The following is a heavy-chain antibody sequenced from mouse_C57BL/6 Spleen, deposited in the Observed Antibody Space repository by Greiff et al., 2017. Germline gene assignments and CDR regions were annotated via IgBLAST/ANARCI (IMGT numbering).Heavy chain of an antibody. CDR1: GYAFSSYW. CDR3: ASRGYYYGSSIDY. CDR2: IYPGDGDT. J-gene: IGHJ2*01. D-gene: IGHD1-1*01. V-gene: IGHV1-80*01. Sequence: VQLQQSGAELVKPGASVKISCKASGYAFSSYWMNWVKQRPGKGLEWIGQIYPGDGDTNYNGKFKGKATLTADKSSSTAYMQLSSLTSEDSAVYFCASRGYYYGSSIDYWGQGTTLTVSS.